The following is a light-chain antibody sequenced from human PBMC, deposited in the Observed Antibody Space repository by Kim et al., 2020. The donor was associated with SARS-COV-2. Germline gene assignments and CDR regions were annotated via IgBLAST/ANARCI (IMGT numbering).Light chain of an antibody. CDR2: SNK. J-gene: IGLJ2*01. CDR1: SDNSGSNV. V-gene: IGLV1-44*01. Sequence: GTRVPINWYESSDNSGSNVLKWHRRLLKTAPKPLILSNKQRPSGVPDRFSGSKSGPGAALAISGLQSEDEADYYCAAWDDSLNVVVFGGGTQLTVL. CDR3: AAWDDSLNVVV.